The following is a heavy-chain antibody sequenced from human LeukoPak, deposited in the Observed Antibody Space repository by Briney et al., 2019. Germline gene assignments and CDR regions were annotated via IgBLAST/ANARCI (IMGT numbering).Heavy chain of an antibody. Sequence: GGSLRLSCAVSGSPFSSYAMTWVRQGPGKGLEWVSYISSSSSTIYYADSVKGRFTISRDNAKNSLYLQMNSLRDEDTAVYYCARDHPSLRLGELSLSPYYFDYWGQGTLVTVSS. CDR3: ARDHPSLRLGELSLSPYYFDY. CDR1: GSPFSSYA. J-gene: IGHJ4*02. V-gene: IGHV3-48*02. D-gene: IGHD3-16*02. CDR2: ISSSSSTI.